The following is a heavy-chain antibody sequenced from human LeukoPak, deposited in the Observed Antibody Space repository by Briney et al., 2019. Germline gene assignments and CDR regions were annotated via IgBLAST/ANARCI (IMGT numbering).Heavy chain of an antibody. V-gene: IGHV3-21*01. J-gene: IGHJ4*02. D-gene: IGHD1-1*01. Sequence: GGSLRLSCAASGFTFSSYNMNWVRQAPGKGLEWVSSISDRSDYIYYADSMKGRFSISRDNANNSLYLLMNSLRAEDTAIYYCARGNWNDEGFFDYRGQGILVTVSS. CDR1: GFTFSSYN. CDR3: ARGNWNDEGFFDY. CDR2: ISDRSDYI.